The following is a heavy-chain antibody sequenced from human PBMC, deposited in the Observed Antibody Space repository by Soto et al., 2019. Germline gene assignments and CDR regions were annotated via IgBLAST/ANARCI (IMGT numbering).Heavy chain of an antibody. V-gene: IGHV1-69*02. CDR2: IIPILDIA. J-gene: IGHJ3*02. CDR3: AAGGHGAFDI. Sequence: QVQLVQSGAEVKKRGSSMKVSCKASGDTFSSYTISWVRQAPGQGLEWMGRIIPILDIANYAQKFQGRVTITADKSTSTAYMELRSLRSEDTAVYYCAAGGHGAFDIWGQGTMVTVSS. D-gene: IGHD1-26*01. CDR1: GDTFSSYT.